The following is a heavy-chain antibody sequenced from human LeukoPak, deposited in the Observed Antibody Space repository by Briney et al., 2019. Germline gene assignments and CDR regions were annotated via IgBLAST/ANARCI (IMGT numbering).Heavy chain of an antibody. D-gene: IGHD6-19*01. CDR1: GFTFSSCA. Sequence: GGSLRLSCAASGFTFSSCAMSWVRQAPGKGLEWVSAISGSGGSTYYADSVKGRFTISRDNSKNTLYLQMNSLRAEDTAVYYCAKDYYSSGGTRAFDIWGQGTMVTVSS. J-gene: IGHJ3*02. CDR2: ISGSGGST. V-gene: IGHV3-23*01. CDR3: AKDYYSSGGTRAFDI.